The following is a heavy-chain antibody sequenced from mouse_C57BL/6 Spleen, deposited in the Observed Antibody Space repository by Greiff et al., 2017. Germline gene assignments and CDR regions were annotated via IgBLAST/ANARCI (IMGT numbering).Heavy chain of an antibody. V-gene: IGHV1-82*01. Sequence: VKVVESGPELVKPGASVKISCKASGYAFSSSWRNWVKQRPGKGLEWIGRSYPGDGDTNYNGKFNGKATLTADKSSSTAYMQLSSLTSEDSAVYFCARGSFFDYWGQGTTLTVSS. CDR1: GYAFSSSW. J-gene: IGHJ2*01. CDR2: SYPGDGDT. CDR3: ARGSFFDY.